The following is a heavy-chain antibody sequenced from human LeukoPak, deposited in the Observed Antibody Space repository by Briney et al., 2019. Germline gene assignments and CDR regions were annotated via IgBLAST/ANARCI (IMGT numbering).Heavy chain of an antibody. CDR1: GGSISSGSYY. CDR2: IYYSGST. J-gene: IGHJ5*02. V-gene: IGHV4-61*10. CDR3: AREVPAADNWFDP. D-gene: IGHD2-2*01. Sequence: SETLSLTCTVSGGSISSGSYYWSWIRQPAGKGLEWIGYIYYSGSTNYNPSLKSRVTISVDTSKNQFSLKLSSVTAADTAVYYCAREVPAADNWFDPWGQGTLVTVSS.